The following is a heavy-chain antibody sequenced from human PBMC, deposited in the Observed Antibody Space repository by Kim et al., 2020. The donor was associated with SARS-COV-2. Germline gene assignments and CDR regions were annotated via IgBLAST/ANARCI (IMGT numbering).Heavy chain of an antibody. V-gene: IGHV1-69*13. CDR1: GGTFSSYA. D-gene: IGHD2-2*02. Sequence: SVKVSCKASGGTFSSYAISWVRQAPGQGLEWMGGIIPIFGTANYAQKFQGRVTITADESTSTAYMELSSLRSEDTAVYYCARDGGGEREWCSSTSCYIFDPWGQGTLVTVSS. CDR2: IIPIFGTA. J-gene: IGHJ5*02. CDR3: ARDGGGEREWCSSTSCYIFDP.